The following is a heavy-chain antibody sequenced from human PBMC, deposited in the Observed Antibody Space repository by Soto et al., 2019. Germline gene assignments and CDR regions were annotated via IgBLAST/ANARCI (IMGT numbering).Heavy chain of an antibody. Sequence: EVHLVESGGGLVQAGGSLRLSCAASGFIFSDHYMDWVRQAPRQGLEWVGRIRKKDNSYTTEYAASVKGRFTVTRDDSKKSLYLQMHRMKTEDTAMYYCPRVGPPEHDSFAVWGRGTMVTVSS. D-gene: IGHD1-26*01. V-gene: IGHV3-72*01. CDR3: PRVGPPEHDSFAV. CDR2: IRKKDNSYTT. CDR1: GFIFSDHY. J-gene: IGHJ3*01.